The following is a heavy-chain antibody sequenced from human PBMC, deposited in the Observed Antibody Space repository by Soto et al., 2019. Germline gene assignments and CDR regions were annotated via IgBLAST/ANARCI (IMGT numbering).Heavy chain of an antibody. CDR1: GITFSSYA. CDR3: AQGLDSHYYYGMDG. CDR2: ISSSGATT. Sequence: VHLLESGGGLVQPGGSLRLSCAASGITFSSYAMNWVRQAPGMGLEGVSSISSSGATTYYADSVKGRFTISRDNSKNTLYLQMNSLRAEDTALYYCAQGLDSHYYYGMDGWGHGTTVTVSS. D-gene: IGHD6-19*01. V-gene: IGHV3-23*01. J-gene: IGHJ6*02.